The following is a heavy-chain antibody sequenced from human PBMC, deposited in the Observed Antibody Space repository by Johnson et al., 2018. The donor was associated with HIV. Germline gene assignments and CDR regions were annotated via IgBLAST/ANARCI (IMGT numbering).Heavy chain of an antibody. CDR3: ARVQWLILDAFDI. CDR2: ISYDGSNK. J-gene: IGHJ3*02. D-gene: IGHD6-19*01. CDR1: QFIFSNYY. Sequence: QVQLVESGGGLAKPAWSPRLSCAASQFIFSNYYMNCVRQAPGNGLELVAVISYDGSNKYYAASVKGRFTISRDNSKNTLYLQMNSLRAEDTAVYYCARVQWLILDAFDIWGQGTMVTVSS. V-gene: IGHV3-30-3*01.